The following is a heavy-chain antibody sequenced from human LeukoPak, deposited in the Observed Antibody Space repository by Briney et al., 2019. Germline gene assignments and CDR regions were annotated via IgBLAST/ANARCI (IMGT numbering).Heavy chain of an antibody. Sequence: PSETLSLTCTVSGGSISSYYWSWIRQPPGKGLEWIGYIYYSGSTNYNPSLKSRVTISVDTSKNQFSLKLSSVTAADTAVYYCARDPANWGLRYFDPWGRGTLVTVSS. J-gene: IGHJ2*01. CDR2: IYYSGST. D-gene: IGHD7-27*01. CDR1: GGSISSYY. CDR3: ARDPANWGLRYFDP. V-gene: IGHV4-59*01.